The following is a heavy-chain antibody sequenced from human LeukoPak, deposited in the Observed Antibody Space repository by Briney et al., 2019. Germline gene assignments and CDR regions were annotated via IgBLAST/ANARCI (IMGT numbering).Heavy chain of an antibody. D-gene: IGHD2-2*02. CDR2: INHSGST. CDR1: GGSFSGYY. J-gene: IGHJ3*02. V-gene: IGHV4-34*01. CDR3: ARGSRLRIVVVPAAIRSNAFDI. Sequence: SETLSLTCAVYGGSFSGYYWSWIRQPPGKGLEWIGEINHSGSTNYNPSLKSRVTISVDTSKNQFSLKLSSVPAADTAVYYCARGSRLRIVVVPAAIRSNAFDIWGQGTMVTVSS.